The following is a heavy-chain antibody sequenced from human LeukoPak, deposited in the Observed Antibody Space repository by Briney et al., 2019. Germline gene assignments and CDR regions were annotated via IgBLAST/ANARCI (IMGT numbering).Heavy chain of an antibody. CDR2: IIPIFATP. CDR1: GGAFSSYA. Sequence: SVKVSCKASGGAFSSYAISWVRQAPGQGLEWMGGIIPIFATPNYAQKFQGRVTMTEDTSTDTAYMELSSLRSEDTAVYYCATDNRDIAVAGTYWFDPWGQGTLVTVSS. D-gene: IGHD6-19*01. V-gene: IGHV1-69*06. J-gene: IGHJ5*02. CDR3: ATDNRDIAVAGTYWFDP.